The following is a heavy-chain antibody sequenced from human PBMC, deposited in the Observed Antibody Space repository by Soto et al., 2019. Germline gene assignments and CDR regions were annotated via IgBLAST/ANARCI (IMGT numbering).Heavy chain of an antibody. V-gene: IGHV3-21*01. CDR1: GVTFIIHS. J-gene: IGHJ4*03. CDR2: ISSSSSYI. CDR3: ARILEQRHVGLGVVD. D-gene: IGHD3-3*01. Sequence: GWSRRLSCAASGVTFIIHSMNWVRQAPGKGLEWVSSISSSSSYIYYADSVKGRFTISTDNAKNSLYLQMNSLRAEDTAVYYCARILEQRHVGLGVVDWGQAPPVSVP.